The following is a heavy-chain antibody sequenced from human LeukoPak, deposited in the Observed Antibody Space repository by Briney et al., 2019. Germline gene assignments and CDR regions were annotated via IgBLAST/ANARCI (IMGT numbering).Heavy chain of an antibody. CDR3: ARDGTNYDFWSGLYSF. J-gene: IGHJ4*02. CDR2: ISGSGGST. V-gene: IGHV3-23*01. D-gene: IGHD3-3*01. CDR1: GFTFSSYA. Sequence: TGGSLRLSCAASGFTFSSYAMSWVRQAPGKGLEWVSAISGSGGSTYYADSVKGRFTISRDNAKNSLYLQMNSLRAEDTAVYYCARDGTNYDFWSGLYSFWGQGTLVTVSS.